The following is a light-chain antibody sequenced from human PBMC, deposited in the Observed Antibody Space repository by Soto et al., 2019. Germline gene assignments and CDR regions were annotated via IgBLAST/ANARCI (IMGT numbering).Light chain of an antibody. J-gene: IGKJ4*01. CDR1: QGIATG. CDR2: AAS. Sequence: QLNQSPSSLSASIRDTVSITCRASQGIATGLAWYRQKPGKAPKLLIYAASSLQSGVPSRFSGSGSGTDFTLTISSLQPEDFAPYYFQQSYSTPLTFGGGTKADI. V-gene: IGKV1-39*01. CDR3: QQSYSTPLT.